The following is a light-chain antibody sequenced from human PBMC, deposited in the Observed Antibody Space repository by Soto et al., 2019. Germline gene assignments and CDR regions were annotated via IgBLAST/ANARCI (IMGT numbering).Light chain of an antibody. V-gene: IGLV1-40*01. CDR3: QSRDSSLSSSWV. J-gene: IGLJ3*02. CDR1: SSNIGGNF. CDR2: HNN. Sequence: QSVLTQPPSASGTPGQRVTISCSGSSSNIGGNFVSWFLLLPGTAPKLLISHNNNRPSGVPDRFSGSKSGTSASLAITGLQADDEAVYYCQSRDSSLSSSWVFGGGTQLTVL.